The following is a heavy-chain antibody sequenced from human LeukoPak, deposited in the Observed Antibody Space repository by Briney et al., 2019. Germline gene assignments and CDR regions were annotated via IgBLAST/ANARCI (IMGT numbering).Heavy chain of an antibody. V-gene: IGHV3-74*01. Sequence: GGSLRLSCAASGFTFSSYWMHWVRQAPGKGLVWVSRINSDGSSTSYADSVKGRFTISRDNAKNTLYLQMNSLRAEDTAVYYCARERDCSSTSCYSWWFDPWGQGTLVTVPS. D-gene: IGHD2-2*01. CDR1: GFTFSSYW. CDR3: ARERDCSSTSCYSWWFDP. CDR2: INSDGSST. J-gene: IGHJ5*02.